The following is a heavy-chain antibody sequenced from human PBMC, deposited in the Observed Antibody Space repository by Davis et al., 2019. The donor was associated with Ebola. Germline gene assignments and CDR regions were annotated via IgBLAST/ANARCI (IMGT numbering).Heavy chain of an antibody. D-gene: IGHD3-10*01. V-gene: IGHV5-51*01. CDR1: GYSFTNYW. Sequence: ESLKIPCKGSGYSFTNYWNVWVRQIPGKGLECMGIIFPGDSDTRYSPSFQGQVTISADKSISTAYLQWSSLKASDTAMYYCARQIGTMGYFDYWGQGTLVTVSS. CDR3: ARQIGTMGYFDY. J-gene: IGHJ4*02. CDR2: IFPGDSDT.